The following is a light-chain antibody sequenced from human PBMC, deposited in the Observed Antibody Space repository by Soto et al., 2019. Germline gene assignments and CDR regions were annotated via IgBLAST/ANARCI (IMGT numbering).Light chain of an antibody. V-gene: IGKV3-20*01. J-gene: IGKJ2*01. Sequence: DIVLTQSPGTLSLFPGERATLSCRASQSVSSNYLAWFQQKPGQAPRLLIHGASSRAAGIPDRFSGSGSGTDFTLSISRLEPEDFAVYYCQQYVSSPYTFGQGTKLQIK. CDR3: QQYVSSPYT. CDR2: GAS. CDR1: QSVSSNY.